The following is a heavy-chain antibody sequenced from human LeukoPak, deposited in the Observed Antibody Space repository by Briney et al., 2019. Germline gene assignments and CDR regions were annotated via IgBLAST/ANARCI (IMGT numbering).Heavy chain of an antibody. D-gene: IGHD3-22*01. CDR3: ARDGKDSMIVVVTAEYFQH. CDR1: GFTFSSYT. V-gene: IGHV3-21*01. J-gene: IGHJ1*01. CDR2: ISSSSSYI. Sequence: PGGSLRLSCAASGFTFSSYTMNWVRQVPGKGLEWVSSISSSSSYIYYADSVKGRFTISRDNAKNSLYLQMDSLRAEDTAVYYCARDGKDSMIVVVTAEYFQHWGQGTLVTVSS.